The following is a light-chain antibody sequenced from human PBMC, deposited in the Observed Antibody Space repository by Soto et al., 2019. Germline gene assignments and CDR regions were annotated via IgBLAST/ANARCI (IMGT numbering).Light chain of an antibody. CDR1: SSDFGGYNY. CDR3: SSYTSSSTLV. Sequence: QSVLTQPASVSGSPGQSMTISCTGTSSDFGGYNYVSWYQQHPGKAPKLMIYDVSNRPSGVSNRFSGSKSGNTASLTISGLQAEDEADYYCSSYTSSSTLVFGRGTQLTVL. V-gene: IGLV2-14*01. J-gene: IGLJ2*01. CDR2: DVS.